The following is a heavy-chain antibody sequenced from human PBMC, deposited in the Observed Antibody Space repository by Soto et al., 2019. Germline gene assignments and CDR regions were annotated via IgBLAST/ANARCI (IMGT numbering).Heavy chain of an antibody. CDR3: ARAHLTFYDFWSGYYNNWFDP. CDR1: GYTFTSYG. D-gene: IGHD3-3*01. J-gene: IGHJ5*02. CDR2: ISAYNGNT. V-gene: IGHV1-18*01. Sequence: ASVKVSCKASGYTFTSYGISWVRQAPGQGLEWMGWISAYNGNTNYAQKLQGRVTMTTDTSTSTAYMELRSLRSDDTAVYYCARAHLTFYDFWSGYYNNWFDPWGQGTLVTV.